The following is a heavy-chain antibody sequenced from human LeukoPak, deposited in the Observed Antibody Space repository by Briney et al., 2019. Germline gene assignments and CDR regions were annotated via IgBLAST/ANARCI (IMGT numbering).Heavy chain of an antibody. CDR1: GGSFSGYY. CDR3: ASGGYYYMDV. Sequence: SETLSLTCAVYGGSFSGYYWSWIRQPPGKGLEWIGEINHSGSTNYNPSLKSRVTISVDTSKNQFSLKLSSVTAADTAVYYCASGGYYYMDVWGKGTTVTISS. V-gene: IGHV4-34*01. J-gene: IGHJ6*03. CDR2: INHSGST.